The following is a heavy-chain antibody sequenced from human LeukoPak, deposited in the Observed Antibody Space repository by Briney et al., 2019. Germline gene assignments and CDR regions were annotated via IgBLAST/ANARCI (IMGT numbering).Heavy chain of an antibody. Sequence: GGSLRLSCAATGFTFNIHWMSWVRQAPGKGLEWVANIKQNGTEESYVDSVKGRFTISRDNAKNSLYLQMNSLRVEDTAVYYCADPGVGYWGQGTQVTVSS. CDR2: IKQNGTEE. CDR3: ADPGVGY. D-gene: IGHD2-8*01. J-gene: IGHJ4*02. CDR1: GFTFNIHW. V-gene: IGHV3-7*01.